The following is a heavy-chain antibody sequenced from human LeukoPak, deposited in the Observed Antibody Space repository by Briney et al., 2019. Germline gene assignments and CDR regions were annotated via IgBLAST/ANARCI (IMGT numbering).Heavy chain of an antibody. Sequence: GASVKVSCKASGYTFTAYYIHWVRQAPGQGLEWMGRINPNTGGTNYAQKFQGRVTMTRDTSITTAYMELSRLTSDDTAIYYCGKVPPSITAAGNWLDPWGQGALVTVSS. CDR1: GYTFTAYY. CDR3: GKVPPSITAAGNWLDP. D-gene: IGHD6-13*01. V-gene: IGHV1-2*06. J-gene: IGHJ5*02. CDR2: INPNTGGT.